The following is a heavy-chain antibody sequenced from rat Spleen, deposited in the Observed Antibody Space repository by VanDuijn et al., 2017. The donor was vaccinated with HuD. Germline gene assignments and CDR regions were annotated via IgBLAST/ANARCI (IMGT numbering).Heavy chain of an antibody. CDR3: ARFDY. CDR2: ISSGGST. Sequence: QVHLKESGPGLVQPSQTLSLTCTVSGFSLTDFSVNWVRQPPGKGLEWIGAISSGGSTYYNSALKSRLSISRDTSKSQVFLKMNSLQTEDTAMYFCARFDYWGQGVMVTVSS. CDR1: GFSLTDFS. J-gene: IGHJ2*01. V-gene: IGHV2-6*01.